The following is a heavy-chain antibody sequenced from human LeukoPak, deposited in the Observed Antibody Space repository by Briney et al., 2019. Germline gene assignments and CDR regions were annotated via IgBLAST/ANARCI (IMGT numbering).Heavy chain of an antibody. V-gene: IGHV3-23*01. CDR2: ISGSGGST. D-gene: IGHD1-26*01. CDR3: ANIVGDYGPHDY. Sequence: GGSLRLSCAASGFTFSSYAMSWVRQAPGKGLEWVSAISGSGGSTYYADSVKGQFTISRDNAKNSLYLQMNSLRAEDTAVYYCANIVGDYGPHDYWGQGTLVTVSS. J-gene: IGHJ4*02. CDR1: GFTFSSYA.